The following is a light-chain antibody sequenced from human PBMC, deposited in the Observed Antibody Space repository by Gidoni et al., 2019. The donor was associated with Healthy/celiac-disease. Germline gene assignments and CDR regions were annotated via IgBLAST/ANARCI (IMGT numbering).Light chain of an antibody. J-gene: IGKJ1*01. Sequence: DIQMTQSPSSLSASVGDRVTITCRASQSISRYLNWYQQKPGKAPKLLIYAASSLQSGVPSRFSGSGSGTDFTLTISSLQREDFATYYCQQSYSTWTFGQGTKVEIK. V-gene: IGKV1-39*01. CDR1: QSISRY. CDR3: QQSYSTWT. CDR2: AAS.